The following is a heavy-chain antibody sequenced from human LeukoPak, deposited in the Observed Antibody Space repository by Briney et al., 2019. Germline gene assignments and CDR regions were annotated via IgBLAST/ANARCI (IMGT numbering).Heavy chain of an antibody. CDR3: ATWGGHSTGSWFDP. CDR2: IYSGGST. Sequence: PGGSLRLSCAASGFTVSSNYMSWVRQAPGKGLEWVSVIYSGGSTYYADSVKGRFTVSRDNSKNTLYLQMNSLRAEDTAVYYCATWGGHSTGSWFDPWGQGTLVTVSS. D-gene: IGHD6-25*01. J-gene: IGHJ5*02. CDR1: GFTVSSNY. V-gene: IGHV3-53*01.